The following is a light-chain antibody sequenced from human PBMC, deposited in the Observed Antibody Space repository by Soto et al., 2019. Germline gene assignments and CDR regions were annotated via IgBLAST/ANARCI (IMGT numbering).Light chain of an antibody. J-gene: IGKJ4*01. CDR1: QGISSA. Sequence: AIPLTQSPSSLSASVGDRVTMTCRASQGISSALAWYQQKPGKAPKLLIYDASSLESGVPSRFSGSGSGTDFTLTISSLQPEDFATYYCQQFNSYPRLTFGGGTKVEIK. CDR2: DAS. CDR3: QQFNSYPRLT. V-gene: IGKV1-13*02.